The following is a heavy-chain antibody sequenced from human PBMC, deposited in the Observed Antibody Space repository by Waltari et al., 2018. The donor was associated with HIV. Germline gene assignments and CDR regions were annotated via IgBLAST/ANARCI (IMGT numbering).Heavy chain of an antibody. CDR3: TTWQGGSY. CDR1: GLNFKTTW. CDR2: IKGEVDGRTG. J-gene: IGHJ4*02. Sequence: EVQLMEFGGGLVKPGGSLRLSCAAPGLNFKTTWVIWVRQAPGKGLKWIGRIKGEVDGRTGDYGVPVKGRFTISRNDSINTVYLQMNSLEAEDTAVYYCTTWQGGSYWGQGTLVTVSP. V-gene: IGHV3-15*01.